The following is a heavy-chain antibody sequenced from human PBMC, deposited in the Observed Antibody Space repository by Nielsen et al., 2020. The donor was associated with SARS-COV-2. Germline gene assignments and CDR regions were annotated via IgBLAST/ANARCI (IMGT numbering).Heavy chain of an antibody. V-gene: IGHV3-30*04. J-gene: IGHJ4*02. CDR1: GFTFSSYA. CDR3: ARDGSGVTLDY. D-gene: IGHD2-21*02. Sequence: GESLKISCAASGFTFSSYAMHWVRQAPGKGLEWVAVISYDGSNKYYADSVKGRFTISRDNSKNTLYLQMNSLRVEDTAVYYCARDGSGVTLDYWGQGTLVTVSS. CDR2: ISYDGSNK.